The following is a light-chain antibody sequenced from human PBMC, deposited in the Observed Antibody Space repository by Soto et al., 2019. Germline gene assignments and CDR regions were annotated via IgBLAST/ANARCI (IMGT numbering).Light chain of an antibody. CDR3: QQRYSMPLT. CDR2: EAS. V-gene: IGKV1-39*01. J-gene: IGKJ3*01. CDR1: QSISSH. Sequence: DIQMTQSPSSLSASVGDRVTITCRASQSISSHLNWYQQKPGKAPQLLIYEASSLQGGVPSRFSGSGSGTDFTLTISRLQAEDFAIYYCQQRYSMPLTFGPGTRVDIK.